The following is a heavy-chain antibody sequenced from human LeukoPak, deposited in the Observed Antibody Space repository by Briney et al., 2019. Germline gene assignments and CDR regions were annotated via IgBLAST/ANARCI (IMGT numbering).Heavy chain of an antibody. Sequence: ASVKVSCKASGYTFTSYGISWVRQAPGQGLEWMGWISAYNGNTNYAQKLQGRVTMTRDTSTSTVYMELSSLRSEDTAVYYCARDSLPAAYYYDSSGYTGAFDIWGQGTMVTVSS. V-gene: IGHV1-18*01. D-gene: IGHD3-22*01. CDR2: ISAYNGNT. CDR1: GYTFTSYG. J-gene: IGHJ3*02. CDR3: ARDSLPAAYYYDSSGYTGAFDI.